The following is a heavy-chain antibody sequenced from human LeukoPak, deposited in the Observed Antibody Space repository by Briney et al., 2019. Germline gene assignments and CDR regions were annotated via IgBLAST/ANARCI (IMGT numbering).Heavy chain of an antibody. Sequence: GGSLRLSCAASGFTFSSYGMHWVRQAPGKGLEWVAVIWYDGSNKYYADSVKGRFTISRDNSKNTLHLQMNSLRAEDTAVYYCARDLHAFDIWGQGTMVTVSS. J-gene: IGHJ3*02. CDR1: GFTFSSYG. V-gene: IGHV3-33*01. CDR2: IWYDGSNK. CDR3: ARDLHAFDI.